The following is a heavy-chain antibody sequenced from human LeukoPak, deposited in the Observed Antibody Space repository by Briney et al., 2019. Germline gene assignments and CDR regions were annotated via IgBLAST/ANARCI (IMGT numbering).Heavy chain of an antibody. Sequence: ASVKVSCKASGYTITNNYMHWVRQAPGQGLEWMGWINTNTGNPTYAQGFTGRFVFSLDTSVSTAYLQISSLKAEDTAVYYCARGESGYYDSSGYYSDFDYWGQGTLVTVSS. CDR1: GYTITNNY. V-gene: IGHV7-4-1*02. J-gene: IGHJ4*02. CDR2: INTNTGNP. D-gene: IGHD3-22*01. CDR3: ARGESGYYDSSGYYSDFDY.